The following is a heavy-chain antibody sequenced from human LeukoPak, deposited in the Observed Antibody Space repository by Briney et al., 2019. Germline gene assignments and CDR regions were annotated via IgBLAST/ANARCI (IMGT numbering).Heavy chain of an antibody. J-gene: IGHJ4*02. V-gene: IGHV1-69*02. D-gene: IGHD6-13*01. Sequence: VASVKVSCKASGGTFSSYTISWVRQAPGQGLEWMGRIIPILGIANYAQKFQGRVTITADKSASTAYMELSSLRSEDTAVYYCATSIAAAGTPRDYWGQGTLVTVSS. CDR1: GGTFSSYT. CDR3: ATSIAAAGTPRDY. CDR2: IIPILGIA.